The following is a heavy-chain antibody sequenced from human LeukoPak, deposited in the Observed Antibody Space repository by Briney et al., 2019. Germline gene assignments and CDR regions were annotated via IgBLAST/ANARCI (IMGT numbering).Heavy chain of an antibody. J-gene: IGHJ4*02. Sequence: SGTLSLTCAVSGGAISNSNWWTWVRQPPGKGLEWIGKIYHSGSTNYNPSLKSRVTISVDKSKNEFSLKLTSVTAADTAVYYCARAKMATTPFDYWGQGTLVTVSS. V-gene: IGHV4-4*02. D-gene: IGHD5-24*01. CDR2: IYHSGST. CDR1: GGAISNSNW. CDR3: ARAKMATTPFDY.